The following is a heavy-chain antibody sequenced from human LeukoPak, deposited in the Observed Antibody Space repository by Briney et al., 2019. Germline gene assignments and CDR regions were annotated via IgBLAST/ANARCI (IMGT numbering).Heavy chain of an antibody. CDR1: GISLSNYA. CDR2: ISERGGST. CDR3: AKRGVVIRGILVIGYHQEAYHYDF. V-gene: IGHV3-23*01. D-gene: IGHD3-10*01. Sequence: GGSLRLSCVVSGISLSNYAMTWVRQAPGKGLEWVSYISERGGSTTYADSVKGRFTTSRDTSLNTLYLQMNNLRAEDTAVYFCAKRGVVIRGILVIGYHQEAYHYDFWGQGVLVTVSS. J-gene: IGHJ4*02.